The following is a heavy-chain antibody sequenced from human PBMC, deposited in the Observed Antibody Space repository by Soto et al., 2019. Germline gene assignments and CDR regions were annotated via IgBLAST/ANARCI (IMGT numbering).Heavy chain of an antibody. V-gene: IGHV4-61*03. CDR3: ETHQDPGYLPFDP. CDR1: GGSVSRINYY. Sequence: RSLTCTVSGGSVSRINYYWSWIRQPPGKGLEWIGYIYNSGSTIYNPSPKSRVIISLDTSKNDVYLTLRSVTAADTAVCYCETHQDPGYLPFDPWGQGTLVTVSS. CDR2: IYNSGST. D-gene: IGHD2-15*01. J-gene: IGHJ5*02.